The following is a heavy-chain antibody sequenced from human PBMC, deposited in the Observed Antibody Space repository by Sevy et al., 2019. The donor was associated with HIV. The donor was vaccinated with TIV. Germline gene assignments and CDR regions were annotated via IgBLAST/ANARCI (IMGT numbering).Heavy chain of an antibody. CDR1: GASISTYY. CDR2: IYYRGNT. D-gene: IGHD6-19*01. Sequence: SETLSLTCTVSGASISTYYWSWIRQPPGKGLEWIGYIYYRGNTKYNPSLESRVSMSIDTNKEQFSLTLTSVTGADSAIYYCARVEYGHSRGWYSWLDAWGQGILVTVSS. J-gene: IGHJ5*02. V-gene: IGHV4-59*01. CDR3: ARVEYGHSRGWYSWLDA.